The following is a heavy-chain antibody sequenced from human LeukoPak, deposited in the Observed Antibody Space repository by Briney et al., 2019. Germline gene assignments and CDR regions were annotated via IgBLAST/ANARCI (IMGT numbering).Heavy chain of an antibody. D-gene: IGHD3-10*01. J-gene: IGHJ5*02. V-gene: IGHV3-21*01. CDR2: ISSISSYI. Sequence: PGGALRLSCAASGFTFSSYSMHWVRQAPGKGLEWVSSISSISSYIYYADSVKGRFIISRDNAKNSLYLQMNSLRAEDTAVYYCARGVGGFENWFDPWGQGTLVTVSS. CDR1: GFTFSSYS. CDR3: ARGVGGFENWFDP.